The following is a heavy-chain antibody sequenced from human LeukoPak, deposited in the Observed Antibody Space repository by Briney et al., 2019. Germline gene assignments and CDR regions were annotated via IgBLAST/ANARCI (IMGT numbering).Heavy chain of an antibody. CDR1: GFTFSSYG. J-gene: IGHJ4*02. CDR2: ISGSGGST. Sequence: PGGSLRLSCAASGFTFSSYGMSGVRQAPGKGLEWASAISGSGGSTYYADSVQGRFTISRDNSKNTLYLQMNSLRAEDTAVYYCAKDVEDTAMAEFDYWGQGTLVTVSS. D-gene: IGHD5-18*01. V-gene: IGHV3-23*01. CDR3: AKDVEDTAMAEFDY.